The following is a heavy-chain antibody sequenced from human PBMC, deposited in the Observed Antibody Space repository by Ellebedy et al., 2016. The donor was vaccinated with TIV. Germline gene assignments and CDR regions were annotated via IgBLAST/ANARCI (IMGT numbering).Heavy chain of an antibody. CDR1: GFSFGSYG. CDR3: ARDASCITMFGVVVNCPYYSYGLDV. Sequence: GGSLRLSCAASGFSFGSYGFHWVRQAPGKGLEWVAFMSYDGSEDSYADSVKGRFTISRDSSKNTLSLQMTSLRSEDTAVYYCARDASCITMFGVVVNCPYYSYGLDVWGQGTTVTVS. CDR2: MSYDGSED. V-gene: IGHV3-30*04. D-gene: IGHD3-3*01. J-gene: IGHJ6*02.